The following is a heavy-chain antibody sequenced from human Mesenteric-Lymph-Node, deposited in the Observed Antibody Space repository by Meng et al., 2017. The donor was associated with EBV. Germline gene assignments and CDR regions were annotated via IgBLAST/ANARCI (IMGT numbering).Heavy chain of an antibody. Sequence: AWVTELGSSVEGSCMASGGPFRSYTDGWGRQAPEQRVRWMEGIVPMFGTTNFVQKFQGKGRVTAAESTSKTYLEVRRLTSADTAVDYCSRPGEWVGAPPFDPWGQGTLVTVSS. D-gene: IGHD3-16*01. CDR1: GGPFRSYT. CDR2: IVPMFGTT. J-gene: IGHJ5*02. CDR3: SRPGEWVGAPPFDP. V-gene: IGHV1-69*01.